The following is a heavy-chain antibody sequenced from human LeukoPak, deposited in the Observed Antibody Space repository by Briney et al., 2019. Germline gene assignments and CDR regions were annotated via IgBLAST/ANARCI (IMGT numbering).Heavy chain of an antibody. CDR3: AREKSNYDSSGYRPFDY. Sequence: SETLSLTCAVYGGSFSGYYWSWIRQPPGKGLEWIGEINHSGSTNYNPSLKSRVTISVDTSKNQFSLKLSSVTAADTAMYYCAREKSNYDSSGYRPFDYWGQGTLVTVSS. D-gene: IGHD3-22*01. J-gene: IGHJ4*02. CDR2: INHSGST. V-gene: IGHV4-34*01. CDR1: GGSFSGYY.